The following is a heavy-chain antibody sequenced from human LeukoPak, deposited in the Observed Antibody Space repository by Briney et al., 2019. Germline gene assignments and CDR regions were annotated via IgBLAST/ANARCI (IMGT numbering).Heavy chain of an antibody. CDR2: ISYDGSYK. V-gene: IGHV3-30*18. J-gene: IGHJ4*02. Sequence: GGSLRLSCAASEFTFSTYGMHWVRQAPGKGLEWVAVISYDGSYKFYADSVKGRSTISRDNSKSTLYLQMNSLRAEDTAVYYCAKDRYSGLNTIDYWGQGTLVTASS. CDR3: AKDRYSGLNTIDY. D-gene: IGHD6-13*01. CDR1: EFTFSTYG.